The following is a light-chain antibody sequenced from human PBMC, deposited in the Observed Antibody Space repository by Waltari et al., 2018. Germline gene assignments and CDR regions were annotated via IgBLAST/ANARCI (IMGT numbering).Light chain of an antibody. CDR3: SSRNSSGDHVVL. V-gene: IGLV3-19*01. J-gene: IGLJ2*01. CDR2: SKY. Sequence: SSELTQDPAVSVALGQTVRIPCQGDGLMSYYARWYQQKPGQAPILVNYSKYRRPAGIPDRFSGSSSGNTAYLTITGAQAEDEAVYYCSSRNSSGDHVVLFGGGTRVTVL. CDR1: GLMSYY.